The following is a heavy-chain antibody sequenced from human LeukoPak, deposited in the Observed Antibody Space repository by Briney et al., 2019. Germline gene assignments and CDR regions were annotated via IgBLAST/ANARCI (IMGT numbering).Heavy chain of an antibody. CDR3: AKLCDWNSIDY. V-gene: IGHV3-9*01. CDR2: ISWNSATM. CDR1: GFKFADYA. D-gene: IGHD1-7*01. Sequence: GRSLRLSCVASGFKFADYAMHWVRQTPGKGLEWVSGISWNSATMDYADSLRGRFTISRDNAKNSLYLQMSDLRSEDTVLYYCAKLCDWNSIDYWGQGTLVAVSS. J-gene: IGHJ4*02.